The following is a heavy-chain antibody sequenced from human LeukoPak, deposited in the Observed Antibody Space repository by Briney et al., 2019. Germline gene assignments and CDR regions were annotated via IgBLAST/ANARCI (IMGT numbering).Heavy chain of an antibody. J-gene: IGHJ5*02. Sequence: GGSLRLSCTASGFTFSSYGMHWVRQAPGKGLEWVAVISSDGSNQYYVDSVKGRFTISRDNSKNTLYLQMNSLRAEDTAVYYCAKDPDIVVVPAAYNWFDPWGQGTLVTVSS. CDR3: AKDPDIVVVPAAYNWFDP. CDR2: ISSDGSNQ. V-gene: IGHV3-30*18. CDR1: GFTFSSYG. D-gene: IGHD2-2*01.